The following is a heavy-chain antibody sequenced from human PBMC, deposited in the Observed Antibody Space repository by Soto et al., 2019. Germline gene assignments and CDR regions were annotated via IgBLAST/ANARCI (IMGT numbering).Heavy chain of an antibody. J-gene: IGHJ5*02. D-gene: IGHD2-2*01. V-gene: IGHV5-10-1*01. CDR1: GYSFASYW. CDR3: ARYPSDIVVLPAKGP. CDR2: IDPSDSYT. Sequence: PGESLKISCKGSGYSFASYWISWVRQMPGKGLEWMGRIDPSDSYTNYSPSFQGHVTISADKSISTAYLQWSSLKASDTAMYYCARYPSDIVVLPAKGPSGPGTMVTVYS.